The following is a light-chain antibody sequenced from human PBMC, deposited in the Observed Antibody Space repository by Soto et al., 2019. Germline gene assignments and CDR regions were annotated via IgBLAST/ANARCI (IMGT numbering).Light chain of an antibody. J-gene: IGKJ4*01. CDR3: QQANSFPHT. CDR2: AAS. Sequence: DIQMTQSPSSVSASVGDRVTITCRASQGISSFLAWYQQKPGKAPKLLIYAASSLQSGVPSRFSGSGSGRDFTLTFSSMQPEEFAPYYCQQANSFPHTFGGGTKVEIK. V-gene: IGKV1-12*01. CDR1: QGISSF.